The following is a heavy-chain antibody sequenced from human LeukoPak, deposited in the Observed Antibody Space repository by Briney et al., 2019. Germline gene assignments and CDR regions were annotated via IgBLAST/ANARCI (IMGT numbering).Heavy chain of an antibody. Sequence: ASVKVSCKASGYTFTSYGISWVRQAPGQGLEWMGWINPSSGGTNYAQKFQGRVTMTRDTSISTAYMELSRLRSDDTAVYYCARGIRGPRGYYFDYWGQGTLVTVSS. CDR3: ARGIRGPRGYYFDY. J-gene: IGHJ4*02. CDR2: INPSSGGT. D-gene: IGHD3-10*01. V-gene: IGHV1-2*02. CDR1: GYTFTSYG.